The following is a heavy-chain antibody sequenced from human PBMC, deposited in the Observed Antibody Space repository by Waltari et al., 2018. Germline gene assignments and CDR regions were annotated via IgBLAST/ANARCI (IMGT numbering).Heavy chain of an antibody. CDR1: GFTFSSYA. CDR2: ISYDGSNK. Sequence: QVQLVESGGGVVQPGRSLRLSCAASGFTFSSYAMHWVRQAPGKGLEWVAVISYDGSNKSYADSVKGRFTISRDNSKNTLYLQMNSLRAEDTAVYYCARSIAVGDWFDPWGQGTLVTVSS. CDR3: ARSIAVGDWFDP. J-gene: IGHJ5*02. V-gene: IGHV3-30-3*01. D-gene: IGHD6-19*01.